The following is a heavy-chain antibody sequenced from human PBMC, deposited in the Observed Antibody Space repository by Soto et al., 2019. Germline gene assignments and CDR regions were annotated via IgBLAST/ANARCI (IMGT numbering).Heavy chain of an antibody. CDR3: AGSITVVTPEGWFDP. J-gene: IGHJ5*02. CDR1: GGSISSYY. Sequence: PSETLSLTCTVSGGSISSYYWSWIRQPPGKGLEWIGYIYYSGSTNYNPSLKSRVTISVDTSKNQFSLKLSSVTAADTAVYYCAGSITVVTPEGWFDPWGQGTLVTVS. V-gene: IGHV4-59*01. CDR2: IYYSGST. D-gene: IGHD2-21*02.